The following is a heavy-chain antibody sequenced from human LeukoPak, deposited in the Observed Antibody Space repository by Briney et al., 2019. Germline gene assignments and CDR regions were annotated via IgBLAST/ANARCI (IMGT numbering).Heavy chain of an antibody. Sequence: GASVKVSCKASGYTFTSYYMHWVRQAPGQGLEWMGIINPSGGSTSYAQRFQGRVTMTREQSTSTVYMELSSLSSEDTAVYYCASPTKHCTNGVCYGMDVWGQGNTVTVSS. D-gene: IGHD2-8*01. CDR1: GYTFTSYY. V-gene: IGHV1-46*01. J-gene: IGHJ6*02. CDR3: ASPTKHCTNGVCYGMDV. CDR2: INPSGGST.